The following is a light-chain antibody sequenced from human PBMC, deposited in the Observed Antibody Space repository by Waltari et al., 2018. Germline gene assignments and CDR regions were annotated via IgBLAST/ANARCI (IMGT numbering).Light chain of an antibody. CDR2: MGS. CDR3: MQARQPPYT. Sequence: DIVMTQSPLSLSVTPGEPASISCRSSLSLLYGEGRNHLDWYLQKPGQSPQLLIYMGSNRASVVPDRFSGSGSGTYFTLKISRVEAEDVGVYYCMQARQPPYTFGGGTKVEIK. CDR1: LSLLYGEGRNH. V-gene: IGKV2-28*01. J-gene: IGKJ4*01.